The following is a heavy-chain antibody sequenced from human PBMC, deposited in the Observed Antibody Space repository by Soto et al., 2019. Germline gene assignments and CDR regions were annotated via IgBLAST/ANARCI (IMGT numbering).Heavy chain of an antibody. D-gene: IGHD3-16*01. CDR1: GFTFSKYG. V-gene: IGHV3-30*18. Sequence: QVQLVESGGGVVQPGGSLRLSCAASGFTFSKYGMHWVRQAPGKGLEWVAVISYDGSNKYYADSVKGRFTISRDKSTNTLYVHMNSLRVEDTAVYYCAKGAEGGAYYGMDVWGQGTTVTVSS. J-gene: IGHJ6*02. CDR2: ISYDGSNK. CDR3: AKGAEGGAYYGMDV.